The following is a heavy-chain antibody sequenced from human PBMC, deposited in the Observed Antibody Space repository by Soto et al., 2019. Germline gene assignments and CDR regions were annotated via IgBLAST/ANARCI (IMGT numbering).Heavy chain of an antibody. J-gene: IGHJ5*02. D-gene: IGHD3-22*01. CDR2: IYYSGST. CDR1: GGSISSGDYY. V-gene: IGHV4-30-4*01. Sequence: SQTLSLTCTVSGGSISSGDYYWSWIRQPPGKGLEWIGYIYYSGSTYYNPSLKSRVTISVDTSKNQFSLKLSSVTAADTAVYYCARVGYYDSSGYSNWFDPWGQGTLVTVSS. CDR3: ARVGYYDSSGYSNWFDP.